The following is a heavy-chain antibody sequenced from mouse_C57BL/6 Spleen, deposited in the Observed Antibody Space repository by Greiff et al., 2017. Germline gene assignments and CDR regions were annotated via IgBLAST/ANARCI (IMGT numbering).Heavy chain of an antibody. CDR2: IYPGDGDT. CDR1: GYAFSSYW. D-gene: IGHD2-4*01. J-gene: IGHJ4*01. Sequence: QVQLKQSGAELVKPGASVKISCKASGYAFSSYWMNWVKQRPGKGLEWIGQIYPGDGDTNYNGKFKGKATLTADKSSSTAYMQLSSLTSEDSAVXFCARWGYDSSYYAMDYGGQGTSVTVSS. V-gene: IGHV1-80*01. CDR3: ARWGYDSSYYAMDY.